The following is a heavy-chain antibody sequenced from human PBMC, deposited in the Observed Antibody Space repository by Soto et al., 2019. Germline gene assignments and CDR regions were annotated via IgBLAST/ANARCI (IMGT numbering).Heavy chain of an antibody. Sequence: VQLVQSGAEVKKPGASVKVSCKASGYTFTSYAMHWVRQAPGQRLEWMGWINAGNGNTKYSQKFQGRVTITRDTSASKAYMELSSLRSEDTAVYYCARGYCSGGSCYPRGFDYWGQGTLVTVSS. D-gene: IGHD2-15*01. V-gene: IGHV1-3*01. J-gene: IGHJ4*02. CDR1: GYTFTSYA. CDR2: INAGNGNT. CDR3: ARGYCSGGSCYPRGFDY.